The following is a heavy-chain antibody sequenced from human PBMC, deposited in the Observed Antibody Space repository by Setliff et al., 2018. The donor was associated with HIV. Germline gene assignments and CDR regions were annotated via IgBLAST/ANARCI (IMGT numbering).Heavy chain of an antibody. D-gene: IGHD3-22*01. CDR1: GGTFSSYA. CDR3: ARGGVYYYDSSGWSMDY. J-gene: IGHJ4*02. CDR2: IIPVFGTT. Sequence: GASVKVSCKASGGTFSSYAISWVRQAPGQGLDWMGGIIPVFGTTNYAQKFQGRVTMTADESTSTAYMELSSLRSEDTAVYYCARGGVYYYDSSGWSMDYWGQGTLVTVSS. V-gene: IGHV1-69*13.